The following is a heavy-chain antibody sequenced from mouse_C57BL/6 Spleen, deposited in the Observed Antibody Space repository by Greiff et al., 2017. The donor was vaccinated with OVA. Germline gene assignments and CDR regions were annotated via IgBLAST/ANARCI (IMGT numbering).Heavy chain of an antibody. CDR2: ISSGGDYI. D-gene: IGHD2-5*01. CDR3: TRDRSNWFAY. J-gene: IGHJ3*01. Sequence: EVQGVESGEGLVKPGGSLKLSCAASGFTFSSYAMSWVRQTPEKRLEWVAYISSGGDYIYYADTVKGRFTISRDNARNTLYLQMSSLKSEDTAMYYCTRDRSNWFAYWGQGTLVTVSA. V-gene: IGHV5-9-1*02. CDR1: GFTFSSYA.